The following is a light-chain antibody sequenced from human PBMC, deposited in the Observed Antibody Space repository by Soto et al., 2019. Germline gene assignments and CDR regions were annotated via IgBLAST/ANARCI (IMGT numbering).Light chain of an antibody. V-gene: IGLV2-14*01. CDR2: EVS. J-gene: IGLJ1*01. CDR1: SSDVGGYNY. Sequence: QSALTQPASESGSPGQSITISCTGTSSDVGGYNYVSWYQQHPGKAPKLMIYEVSNRPSGVSNRFFGSKSGNTASLTISGLQAEDEADYYCSSYTSSSTYVFGTGTKLTVL. CDR3: SSYTSSSTYV.